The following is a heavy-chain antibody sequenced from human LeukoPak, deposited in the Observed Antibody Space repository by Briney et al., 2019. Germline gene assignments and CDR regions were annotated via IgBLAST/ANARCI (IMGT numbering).Heavy chain of an antibody. V-gene: IGHV1-69*13. J-gene: IGHJ5*02. Sequence: SVKVSCKASGGTFSSYAISWVRQAPGQGLEWMGGIIPIFGTANYAQKFQGRVTITADESTSTAYMELSSLRSEDTAVYFCARVTHTELSTWFDPWGQGTLVTVSS. D-gene: IGHD5-18*01. CDR1: GGTFSSYA. CDR2: IIPIFGTA. CDR3: ARVTHTELSTWFDP.